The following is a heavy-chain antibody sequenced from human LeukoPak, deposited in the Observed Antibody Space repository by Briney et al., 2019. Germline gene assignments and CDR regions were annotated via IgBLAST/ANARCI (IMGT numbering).Heavy chain of an antibody. Sequence: SETLSLTCTVSDGSIINNNHYWGWTRQPPGKGLEWIGSISYSGGTAYNPSLRSRVTISVDTSKNQFSLKLSSVTAADTAVYYCARRGTGERNWFDPWGQGTLVTVSS. CDR3: ARRGTGERNWFDP. CDR1: DGSIINNNHY. J-gene: IGHJ5*02. V-gene: IGHV4-39*01. CDR2: ISYSGGT. D-gene: IGHD7-27*01.